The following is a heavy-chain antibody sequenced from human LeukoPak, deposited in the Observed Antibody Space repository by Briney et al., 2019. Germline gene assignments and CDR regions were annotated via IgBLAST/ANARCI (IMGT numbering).Heavy chain of an antibody. CDR1: GGSISSGDYY. V-gene: IGHV4-30-4*08. D-gene: IGHD3-3*01. J-gene: IGHJ3*02. CDR2: IYYSGNT. CDR3: ASPTRSGLYPLLWSGAFDI. Sequence: PSETLSLTCTVSGGSISSGDYYWSWIRQPPGKGLEWIGYIYYSGNTYYNPSLKSRVTISVDTSKNQFSLKLSSVTAADTAVYYCASPTRSGLYPLLWSGAFDIWGQGTIVTVSS.